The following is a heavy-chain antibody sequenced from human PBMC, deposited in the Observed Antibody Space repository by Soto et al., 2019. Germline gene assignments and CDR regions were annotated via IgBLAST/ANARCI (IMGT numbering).Heavy chain of an antibody. CDR3: AKVGRLRFLEDAFDI. CDR2: ISGSGGST. D-gene: IGHD3-3*01. CDR1: GFTFSSYA. V-gene: IGHV3-23*01. Sequence: EVQLLESGGGLVQPGGSLRLSCAASGFTFSSYAMSWVRQAPGKGLEWVSAISGSGGSTYYADSVKGRFTISRDNSKNTLYMQRNSLRAEDTAVYYCAKVGRLRFLEDAFDIWDQGTMVTVSS. J-gene: IGHJ3*02.